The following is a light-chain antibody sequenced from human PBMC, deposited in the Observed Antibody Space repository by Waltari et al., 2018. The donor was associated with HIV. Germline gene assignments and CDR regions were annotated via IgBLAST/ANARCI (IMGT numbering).Light chain of an antibody. V-gene: IGKV3-15*01. CDR2: GAS. CDR3: QQYNYWPLYT. CDR1: QTVIGN. J-gene: IGKJ2*01. Sequence: EIVMTQSPATLSVSPGERATLSCRASQTVIGNLAWYQQKPGQAPRLLVYGASVRAAGVPARFSGSGSGTEFTLTISSLQSEDFGVYYCQQYNYWPLYTFGQGTKLEMK.